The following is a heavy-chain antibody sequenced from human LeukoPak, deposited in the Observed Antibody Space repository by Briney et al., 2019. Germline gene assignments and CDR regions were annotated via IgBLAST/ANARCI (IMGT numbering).Heavy chain of an antibody. CDR3: ARASPSDSSGYSKH. Sequence: VSCKAXGYTFTXXGISWVRQAPGQGLEWMGWISAYNGNTNYAQKLQGRVTMTTDTSTSTAYMELRSLRSDDTAVYYCARASPSDSSGYSKHWGQGTLVTVSS. CDR1: GYTFTXXG. CDR2: ISAYNGNT. V-gene: IGHV1-18*01. D-gene: IGHD3-22*01. J-gene: IGHJ1*01.